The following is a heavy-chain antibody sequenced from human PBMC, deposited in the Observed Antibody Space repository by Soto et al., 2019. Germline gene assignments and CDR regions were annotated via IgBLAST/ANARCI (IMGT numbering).Heavy chain of an antibody. Sequence: PSETLSLTGTVAGGAISSYYWSWIRQRPGRGLEWIGYIYYSGSTDYDPSLKSRVTISVDTSKNQFSLKLSSVTAADTAVYYCARDRYYDFVWGSPSTDAFDIWGQGTMVTVSS. CDR2: IYYSGST. D-gene: IGHD3-16*01. CDR1: GGAISSYY. J-gene: IGHJ3*02. V-gene: IGHV4-59*01. CDR3: ARDRYYDFVWGSPSTDAFDI.